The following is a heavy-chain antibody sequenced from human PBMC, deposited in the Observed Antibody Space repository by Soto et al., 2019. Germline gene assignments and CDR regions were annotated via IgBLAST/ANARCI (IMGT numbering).Heavy chain of an antibody. CDR2: IIPIFGVT. D-gene: IGHD3-10*01. Sequence: QVPVVQSGAEVKKPGSSVKVSCKASGGTFSSYTITWVRQAPGQGLEWLGRIIPIFGVTNYAQKFQDRLTMSADRANTTAYMELRSLTSACAAVYYCVRDWESTTQTWGFGDSWGQGTLVTVSS. CDR3: VRDWESTTQTWGFGDS. J-gene: IGHJ4*02. V-gene: IGHV1-69*04. CDR1: GGTFSSYT.